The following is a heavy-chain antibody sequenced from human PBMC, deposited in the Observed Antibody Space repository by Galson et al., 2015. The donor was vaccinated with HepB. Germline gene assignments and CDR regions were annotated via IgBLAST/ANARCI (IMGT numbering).Heavy chain of an antibody. CDR3: AKDQYYDFWSGYISANYYYYYGMDV. J-gene: IGHJ6*02. CDR1: GFTFSSYG. Sequence: SLRLSCAASGFTFSSYGMHWVRQAPGKGLEWVAVISYDGSNKYYADSVKGRFTISRDNSKNTLYLQMNSLRAEDTAVYYCAKDQYYDFWSGYISANYYYYYGMDVWGQGTTVTVSS. V-gene: IGHV3-30*18. D-gene: IGHD3-3*01. CDR2: ISYDGSNK.